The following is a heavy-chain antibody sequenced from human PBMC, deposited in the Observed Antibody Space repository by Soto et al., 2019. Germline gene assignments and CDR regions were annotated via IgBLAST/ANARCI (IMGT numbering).Heavy chain of an antibody. Sequence: EVQLVESGGDLVQPGGSLRLSCVASGFTFSSYGMNWVGQGPGKGLEWLSSISKSGTTTYYADSVKGRFTISRDNAKNSLYLQMNSLRDEDMAVYYCARDGYCVSSCCSFLPDVWGQGTTVTVSS. J-gene: IGHJ6*02. V-gene: IGHV3-48*02. CDR3: ARDGYCVSSCCSFLPDV. CDR2: ISKSGTTT. CDR1: GFTFSSYG. D-gene: IGHD2-2*03.